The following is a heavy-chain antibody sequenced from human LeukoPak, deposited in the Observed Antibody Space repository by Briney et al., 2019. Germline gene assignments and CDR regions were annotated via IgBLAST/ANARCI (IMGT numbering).Heavy chain of an antibody. V-gene: IGHV4-61*02. CDR2: IYTSGST. J-gene: IGHJ3*02. CDR1: GGSISSGSYY. Sequence: PSETLSLTCTVSGGSISSGSYYWSWIRQPAGKGLEWIGRIYTSGSTNYNPSLKSRVTISVDTSKNQFSLKLSSVTAADTAVYYCARDGLVGAFDIWGQGTMVTVSS. D-gene: IGHD1-26*01. CDR3: ARDGLVGAFDI.